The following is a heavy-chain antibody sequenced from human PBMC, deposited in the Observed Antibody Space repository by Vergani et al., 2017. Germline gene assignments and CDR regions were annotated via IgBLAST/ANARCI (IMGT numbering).Heavy chain of an antibody. D-gene: IGHD5-12*01. V-gene: IGHV3-23*01. Sequence: EVQLLESGGGLVQPGGSLRLSCAASGFTFSSYAMSWVRQAPGKGLEWVSAISGSGGSTYYADSVKGRFTISRDNSKNTLYLQMNSLRAEDTAVYYCARYRRATGDAFDIWGQGTMVTVSS. CDR2: ISGSGGST. CDR3: ARYRRATGDAFDI. J-gene: IGHJ3*02. CDR1: GFTFSSYA.